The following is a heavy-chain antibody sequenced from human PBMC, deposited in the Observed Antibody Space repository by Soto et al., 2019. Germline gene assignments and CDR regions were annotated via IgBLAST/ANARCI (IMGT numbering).Heavy chain of an antibody. CDR3: VQSRRGGDCLKHYSSPAYYGLDV. V-gene: IGHV2-5*02. CDR2: LYWDGDK. D-gene: IGHD2-21*02. J-gene: IGHJ6*02. Sequence: QITLKESGPTLVKPTQTLTPTCTFSGLSLSTTGLGVGWIRQPPGKAPEWLAPLYWDGDKRFSPTLQSTITIPKYTSKNKWVFTMTNMAPVHTPTYYCVQSRRGGDCLKHYSSPAYYGLDVRGQGTTVTVSS. CDR1: GLSLSTTGLG.